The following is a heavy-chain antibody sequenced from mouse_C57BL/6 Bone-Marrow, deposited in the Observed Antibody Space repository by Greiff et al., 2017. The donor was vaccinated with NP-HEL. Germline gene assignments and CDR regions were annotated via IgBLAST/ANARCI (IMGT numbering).Heavy chain of an antibody. Sequence: VQLQQSGSELVRPGASVKLSCTASGFTITDYYMHWVKQRPEQGLEWIGWLDPESGGTDYAAKFKGKATMTADQSSSTAYLQLSRWTCEGTAVYYCTTCPLDYWGQGTTVTVSS. CDR2: LDPESGGT. V-gene: IGHV14-4*01. J-gene: IGHJ2*01. CDR3: TTCPLDY. D-gene: IGHD6-1*01. CDR1: GFTITDYY.